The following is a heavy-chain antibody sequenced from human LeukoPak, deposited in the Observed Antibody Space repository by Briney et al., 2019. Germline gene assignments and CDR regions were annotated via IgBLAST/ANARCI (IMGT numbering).Heavy chain of an antibody. CDR3: ARVLSVGESQQWLAPYYYYYGMDV. CDR1: GFTFDDYA. J-gene: IGHJ6*02. V-gene: IGHV3-21*01. Sequence: PGGSLRLSCAASGFTFDDYAMHWVRQAPGKGLEWVSSISSSSSYIYYADSVKGRFTISRDNAKNSLYLQMNSLRAEDTAVYYCARVLSVGESQQWLAPYYYYYGMDVWGQGTTVTVSS. CDR2: ISSSSSYI. D-gene: IGHD6-19*01.